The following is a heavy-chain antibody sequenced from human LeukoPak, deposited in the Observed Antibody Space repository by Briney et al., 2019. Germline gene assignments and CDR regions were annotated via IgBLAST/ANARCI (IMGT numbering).Heavy chain of an antibody. CDR1: HYSISSNYY. CDR3: ARSSGYMSY. D-gene: IGHD3-22*01. V-gene: IGHV4-38-2*02. CDR2: IYHSGST. J-gene: IGHJ4*02. Sequence: SETLSLTCTVSHYSISSNYYWGWIRQPPGKGLEWIGSIYHSGSTYYNPSLKSRVTISVDTSKNQFSLKLTSVTAAGTAVYYCARSSGYMSYWGQGTLVTVSS.